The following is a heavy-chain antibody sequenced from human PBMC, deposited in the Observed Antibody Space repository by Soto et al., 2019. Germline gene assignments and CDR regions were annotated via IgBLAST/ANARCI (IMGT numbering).Heavy chain of an antibody. D-gene: IGHD6-6*01. CDR3: ARRARPDFYYMDV. CDR2: ISSNGVGT. CDR1: GFTLSGYA. J-gene: IGHJ6*03. V-gene: IGHV3-64*01. Sequence: GGSMRLSCAASGFTLSGYAMDWVRQAPGKGLEYVSGISSNGVGTYYANSVQGRFTISRDNSKNTVYLQMGSLRPEDMAVYYCARRARPDFYYMDVWGKGPTVTV.